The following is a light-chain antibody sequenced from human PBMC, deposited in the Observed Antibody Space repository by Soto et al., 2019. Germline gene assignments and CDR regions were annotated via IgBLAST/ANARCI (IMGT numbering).Light chain of an antibody. J-gene: IGKJ1*01. Sequence: EIVLTQSPVSLSLSPGERATPSYRASQSVSVYLAWYQQRPGQAPRLLVYDTSNRATGIPDRFSGSGSETDFTVTISSLDPEDFAIYYCQQRSNWHWTFDHGTKVDFK. CDR1: QSVSVY. V-gene: IGKV3-11*01. CDR2: DTS. CDR3: QQRSNWHWT.